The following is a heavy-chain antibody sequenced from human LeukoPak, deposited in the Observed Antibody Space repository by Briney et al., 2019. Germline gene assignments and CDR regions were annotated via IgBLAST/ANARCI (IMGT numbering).Heavy chain of an antibody. J-gene: IGHJ6*03. Sequence: GXLRLSCATSGVTFSSYSMTWVRQAPGKGLEWVAKIKQDGSEKYYGDSVKGRFTISRDNTKNSLFLQMNSLRAEDTAVYYCARAMGTSYGFWSGSYTVSYFYYMDVWGKGTTVTVSS. CDR3: ARAMGTSYGFWSGSYTVSYFYYMDV. D-gene: IGHD3-3*01. V-gene: IGHV3-7*01. CDR2: IKQDGSEK. CDR1: GVTFSSYS.